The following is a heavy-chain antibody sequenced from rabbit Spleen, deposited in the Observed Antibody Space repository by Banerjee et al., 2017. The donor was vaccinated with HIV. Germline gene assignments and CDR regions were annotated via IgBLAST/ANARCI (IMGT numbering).Heavy chain of an antibody. D-gene: IGHD1-1*01. V-gene: IGHV1S45*01. J-gene: IGHJ4*01. CDR2: INAVTGKA. CDR1: GFSFSNKAV. CDR3: ARDLPGVIGWNFNL. Sequence: QEQLVESGGGLVKPGASLTLTCKASGFSFSNKAVMCWVRQAPGKGLEWIACINAVTGKAVYATWAKGRFTFSKTSSTTVTLHMTGLTAADTATYFCARDLPGVIGWNFNLWGPGTLVTVS.